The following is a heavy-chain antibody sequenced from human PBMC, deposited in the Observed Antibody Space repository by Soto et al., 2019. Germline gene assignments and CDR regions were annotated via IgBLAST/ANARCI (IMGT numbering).Heavy chain of an antibody. CDR1: GDSVSSNSAA. Sequence: PSQTLSLTCAISGDSVSSNSAAWNWIRQSPSRGLEWLGRTYYRSKWYNDYAVSVKSRITINPDTSKNQFSLQLNSVTPEDTAVYYCARDHGMVGSPLYYYYMDVWGKGTTVTVSS. V-gene: IGHV6-1*01. CDR3: ARDHGMVGSPLYYYYMDV. J-gene: IGHJ6*03. CDR2: TYYRSKWYN. D-gene: IGHD2-15*01.